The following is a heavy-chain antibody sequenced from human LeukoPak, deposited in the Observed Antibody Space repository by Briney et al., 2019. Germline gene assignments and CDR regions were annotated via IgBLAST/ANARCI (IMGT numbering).Heavy chain of an antibody. Sequence: PGRSLRLSCAASGFTLSSNPMHWVRQAPGKGLEWVAVISGDGSGKSDADSVKGRFTVSRDNSKNTLYLQMNSLRTEDTAVYYCAREIGSSGWAGFFDYWGQGTLVTVSS. CDR1: GFTLSSNP. D-gene: IGHD6-19*01. CDR2: ISGDGSGK. CDR3: AREIGSSGWAGFFDY. J-gene: IGHJ4*02. V-gene: IGHV3-30-3*01.